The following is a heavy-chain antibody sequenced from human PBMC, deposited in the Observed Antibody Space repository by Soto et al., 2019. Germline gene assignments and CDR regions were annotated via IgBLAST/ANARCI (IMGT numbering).Heavy chain of an antibody. CDR3: ARLNLAAADWFDP. CDR1: GGSFSGYY. CDR2: INHSGST. J-gene: IGHJ5*02. V-gene: IGHV4-34*01. Sequence: SQTLSLTCAVYGGSFSGYYWSWIRQPPGKGLEWIGEINHSGSTNYNPSLKSRVTISVDTSKNQFSLKLSSVTAADTAVYYCARLNLAAADWFDPWGQGTLVTVSS. D-gene: IGHD6-13*01.